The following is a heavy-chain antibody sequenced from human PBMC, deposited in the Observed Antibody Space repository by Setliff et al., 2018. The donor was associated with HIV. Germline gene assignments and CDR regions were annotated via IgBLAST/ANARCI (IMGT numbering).Heavy chain of an antibody. Sequence: SETLSLTCTVSGGSISGSSYFLAWIRQPPGRGLEWIGSISYSGSTSYNPSLKSRVTISVDTSKNQFSLKLSSVTAADTAVYYCAIRGSSGWYVGGYFDYWGQGTLVTSPQ. CDR2: ISYSGST. CDR3: AIRGSSGWYVGGYFDY. CDR1: GGSISGSSYF. D-gene: IGHD6-19*01. V-gene: IGHV4-39*07. J-gene: IGHJ4*02.